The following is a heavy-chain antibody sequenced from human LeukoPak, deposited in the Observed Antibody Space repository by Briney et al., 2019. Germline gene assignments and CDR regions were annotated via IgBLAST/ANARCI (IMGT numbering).Heavy chain of an antibody. CDR2: VSSGHHA. J-gene: IGHJ4*02. V-gene: IGHV3-13*01. Sequence: GGSLRLSCTASGFALGGHDMHWVRQTTGGGLEWVAAVSSGHHAFYADSVQGRFAVSRVDGKNSLYLQMNSLRAGDTAVYYCVREARGYHYTYFDYWGQGSLVTVSS. CDR1: GFALGGHD. D-gene: IGHD5-18*01. CDR3: VREARGYHYTYFDY.